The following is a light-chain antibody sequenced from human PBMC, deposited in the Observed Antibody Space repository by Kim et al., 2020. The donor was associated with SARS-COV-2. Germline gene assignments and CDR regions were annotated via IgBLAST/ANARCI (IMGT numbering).Light chain of an antibody. Sequence: GQSITIACTGSSGDIGGYNFVTWYQQHPDKAPKLMIYNVTKRPSGVSNRFSGSKSGNTASLTISGLQAEDEVDYYCSSFTSSGTFVFGGGTKVTVL. V-gene: IGLV2-14*03. J-gene: IGLJ2*01. CDR2: NVT. CDR1: SGDIGGYNF. CDR3: SSFTSSGTFV.